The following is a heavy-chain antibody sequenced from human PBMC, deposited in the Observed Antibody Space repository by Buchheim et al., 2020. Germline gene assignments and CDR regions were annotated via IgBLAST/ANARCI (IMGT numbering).Heavy chain of an antibody. Sequence: EVQLVESGGGLVQPRGSLRLSCAASGFTFSSYWMSWVRQAPGKGLEWVANIKQDGSEKYYVDSVKGRFTISRDNAKNSLYLQMNSLRAEDTAVYYCARDRLGLDIVLVVYGGMDVWGQGTT. CDR2: IKQDGSEK. V-gene: IGHV3-7*01. J-gene: IGHJ6*02. CDR1: GFTFSSYW. D-gene: IGHD2-8*02. CDR3: ARDRLGLDIVLVVYGGMDV.